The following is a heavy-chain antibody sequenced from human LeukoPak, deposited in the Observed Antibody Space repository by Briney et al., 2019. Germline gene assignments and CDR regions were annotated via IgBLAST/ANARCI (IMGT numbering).Heavy chain of an antibody. Sequence: GGSLRLSCAASGFTFSSYGLNWVRQAPGKGLEWVSSISSSSSTIYYVDSVKGRFTISRDNAKNSLYLQMGSLRDEDTAVYYCARGWNSWYFDYWGQGTPVTVSS. J-gene: IGHJ4*02. D-gene: IGHD1/OR15-1a*01. CDR1: GFTFSSYG. CDR3: ARGWNSWYFDY. V-gene: IGHV3-48*02. CDR2: ISSSSSTI.